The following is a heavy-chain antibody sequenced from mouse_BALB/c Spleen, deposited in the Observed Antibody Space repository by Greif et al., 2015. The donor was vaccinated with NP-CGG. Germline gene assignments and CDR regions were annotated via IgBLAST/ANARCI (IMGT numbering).Heavy chain of an antibody. Sequence: EVQLQESGAALVKPGASVKLSCTASGFNIKDTYMHWVKQRPEQGLEWIGRIDPANGNTKYDPKFQGKATITADTSSNTAYLQLSSLTSEDTAVYYCARARPYYAMDYWGQGTSATVSS. V-gene: IGHV14-3*02. D-gene: IGHD3-1*01. CDR3: ARARPYYAMDY. J-gene: IGHJ4*01. CDR2: IDPANGNT. CDR1: GFNIKDTY.